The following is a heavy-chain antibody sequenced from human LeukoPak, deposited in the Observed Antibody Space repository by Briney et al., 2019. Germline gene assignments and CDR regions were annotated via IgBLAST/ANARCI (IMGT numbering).Heavy chain of an antibody. Sequence: GGSLRLSCGASGFTFNSYSMNWVRQAPGKGLEWVSYISSSSSTIYYVDSVKGRFTISRDNSKNTLYLQMNSLRAEDTAVYYCARDPAVTTVTHGGAFDIWGQGTMVTVSS. J-gene: IGHJ3*02. D-gene: IGHD4-17*01. CDR3: ARDPAVTTVTHGGAFDI. CDR2: ISSSSSTI. CDR1: GFTFNSYS. V-gene: IGHV3-48*01.